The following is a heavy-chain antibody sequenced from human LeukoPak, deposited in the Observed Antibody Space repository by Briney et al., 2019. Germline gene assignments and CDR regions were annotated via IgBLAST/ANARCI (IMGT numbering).Heavy chain of an antibody. Sequence: PGGSLRLSCAASGFTFSSYAMSWVRQAPGKGLEWVSAISSSGGSTYYADSVKGRFTISRDNSKNTLYLQMNSLRAEDTAVYYCAKDATTYYDFWSGYSPRYNWFDPWGQGTLVTVSS. CDR1: GFTFSSYA. D-gene: IGHD3-3*01. V-gene: IGHV3-23*01. CDR3: AKDATTYYDFWSGYSPRYNWFDP. J-gene: IGHJ5*02. CDR2: ISSSGGST.